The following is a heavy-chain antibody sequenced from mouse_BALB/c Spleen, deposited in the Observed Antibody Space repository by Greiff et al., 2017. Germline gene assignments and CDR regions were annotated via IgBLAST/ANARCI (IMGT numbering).Heavy chain of an antibody. CDR1: GFTFSSYT. CDR2: ISSGGSYT. J-gene: IGHJ4*01. V-gene: IGHV5-6-4*01. D-gene: IGHD2-14*01. CDR3: TKGAGYGTLYYAMDY. Sequence: DVMLVESGGGLVKPGGSLKLSCAASGFTFSSYTMSWVRQTPEKRLEWVATISSGGSYTYYPDSVKGRFTISRDNAKNTLYLQMSSLKSEDTAMYYCTKGAGYGTLYYAMDYWGQGTSVTVSS.